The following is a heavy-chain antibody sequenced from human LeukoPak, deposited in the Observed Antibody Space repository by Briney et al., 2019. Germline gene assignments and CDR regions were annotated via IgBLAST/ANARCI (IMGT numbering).Heavy chain of an antibody. J-gene: IGHJ4*02. CDR1: GFTFSSYG. V-gene: IGHV3-30*03. Sequence: GGSLRLSCAASGFTFSSYGMHWVRQAPGKGLEWEAVKSYDGSNKYYADSVKGRFTISRDNAKNSLYLQMNSLRAEDTAVYYCARAYSSSWYFDYWGQGTLVTVSS. CDR3: ARAYSSSWYFDY. D-gene: IGHD6-13*01. CDR2: KSYDGSNK.